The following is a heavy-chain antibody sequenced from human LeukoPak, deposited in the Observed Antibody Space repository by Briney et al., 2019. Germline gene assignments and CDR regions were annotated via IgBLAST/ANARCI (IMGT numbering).Heavy chain of an antibody. J-gene: IGHJ6*03. D-gene: IGHD3-9*01. V-gene: IGHV4-59*02. CDR3: ARDFPETGYDILTGYQLEAYYYYYMDV. Sequence: SETLSLTCTVSGVSVSSYYWSWIRQPPGKGLEWIGYIYYSGSTNYNPSLKSRATISVDTSKNQFSLKLSSVTAADTALYYCARDFPETGYDILTGYQLEAYYYYYMDVWGKGTPVTVSS. CDR1: GVSVSSYY. CDR2: IYYSGST.